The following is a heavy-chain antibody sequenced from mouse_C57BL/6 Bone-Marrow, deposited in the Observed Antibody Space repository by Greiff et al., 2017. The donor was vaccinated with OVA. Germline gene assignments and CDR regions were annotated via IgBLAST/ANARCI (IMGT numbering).Heavy chain of an antibody. J-gene: IGHJ1*03. CDR3: ARYGGGSSLYWYFDV. D-gene: IGHD1-1*01. CDR1: GYTFTSYW. V-gene: IGHV1-7*01. CDR2: INPSSGYT. Sequence: VKLQESGAELAKPGASVKLSCKASGYTFTSYWMHWVKQRPGQGLEWIGYINPSSGYTKYNQKFKAKATLTADKSSSTAYMQLSSLTYEDSAVYYCARYGGGSSLYWYFDVWGTGTTVTVSS.